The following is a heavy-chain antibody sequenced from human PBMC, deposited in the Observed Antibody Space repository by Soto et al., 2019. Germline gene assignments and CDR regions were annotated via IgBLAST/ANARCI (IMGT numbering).Heavy chain of an antibody. Sequence: ASVKVSCKVSGYTLNELSMYWVRQAPGKGLEWMGGFDPEDGKTNYAQKLQGRVTMTTDTSTSTAYMELRSLRSDDTAVYYCARDLIAVAGLQYYYYGMDVWGQGTTVTVSS. CDR1: GYTLNELS. CDR3: ARDLIAVAGLQYYYYGMDV. V-gene: IGHV1-24*01. J-gene: IGHJ6*02. D-gene: IGHD6-19*01. CDR2: FDPEDGKT.